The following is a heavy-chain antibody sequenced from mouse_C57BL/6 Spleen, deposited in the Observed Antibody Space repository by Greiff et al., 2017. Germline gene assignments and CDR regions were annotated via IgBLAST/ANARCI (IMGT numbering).Heavy chain of an antibody. V-gene: IGHV1-66*01. J-gene: IGHJ2*01. Sequence: QVQLQQSGPELVKPGASVKISCKASGYSFTSYYIHWVKQRPGQGLEWIGWIYPGSGNTKYNEKFKGKATLTADTSSSTAYMQLSSLTSEDSAVYYWARWGYYDYDEDYWGQGTTLTVSS. CDR1: GYSFTSYY. CDR2: IYPGSGNT. CDR3: ARWGYYDYDEDY. D-gene: IGHD2-4*01.